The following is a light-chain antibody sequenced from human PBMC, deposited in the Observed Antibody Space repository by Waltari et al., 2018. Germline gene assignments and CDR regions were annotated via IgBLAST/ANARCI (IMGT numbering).Light chain of an antibody. Sequence: EIVLTQSPGTLSLSPGERATLSCRASQSVGKYLAWYQQKPVQAPRRLIYHTSTRATCIPDRFSCSGSGTDFSLTISRLEPEDFAVYHCQMYVNLPATFGQGTKVEI. CDR2: HTS. CDR3: QMYVNLPAT. J-gene: IGKJ1*01. V-gene: IGKV3-20*01. CDR1: QSVGKY.